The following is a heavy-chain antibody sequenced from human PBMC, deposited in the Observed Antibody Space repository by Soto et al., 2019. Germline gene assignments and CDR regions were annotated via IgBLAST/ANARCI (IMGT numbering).Heavy chain of an antibody. Sequence: EVQLVPSGAEVKKPGGSLEISCKGCGYTFYRYWIGWLRQVSGKGLEWMGVIYPGDSDTRYSPSFHGQVTISVDKSISTAYLQWSILKASDTAMYYCLRHPTIAYHDGPGYNWGDYWGQGTLVTVSS. CDR2: IYPGDSDT. CDR1: GYTFYRYW. D-gene: IGHD3-22*01. V-gene: IGHV5-51*01. J-gene: IGHJ4*02. CDR3: LRHPTIAYHDGPGYNWGDY.